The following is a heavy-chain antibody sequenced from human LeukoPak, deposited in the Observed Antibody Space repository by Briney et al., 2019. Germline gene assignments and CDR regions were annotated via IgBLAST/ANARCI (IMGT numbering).Heavy chain of an antibody. CDR1: GFTFSSYW. CDR3: ARFGSDYYGSGKRDY. J-gene: IGHJ4*02. D-gene: IGHD3-10*01. Sequence: GGSLRLSCAASGFTFSSYWMSWVRQAPGKGLEWVSYISSSGSTIYYADSVKGRFTISRDNAKNSLYLQMNSLRAEDTAVYYCARFGSDYYGSGKRDYWGQGTLVTVSS. V-gene: IGHV3-48*04. CDR2: ISSSGSTI.